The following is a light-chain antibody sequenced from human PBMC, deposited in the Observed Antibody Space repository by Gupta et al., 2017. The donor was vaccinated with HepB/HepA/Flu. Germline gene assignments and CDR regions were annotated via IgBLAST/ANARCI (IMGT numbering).Light chain of an antibody. Sequence: DIKMTQSPSSLSASLGDRVTITCRASQGIGTYLNWYQQRAGKAPNVLIYVASTLESGVPSRFGGSGSGTDFTLTISNLQPEDVGTYFCQQSYEIPRTFGQGTKVEMK. J-gene: IGKJ1*01. V-gene: IGKV1-39*01. CDR3: QQSYEIPRT. CDR2: VAS. CDR1: QGIGTY.